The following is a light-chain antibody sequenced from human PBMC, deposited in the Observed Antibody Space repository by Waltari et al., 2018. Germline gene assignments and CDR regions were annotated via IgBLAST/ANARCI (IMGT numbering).Light chain of an antibody. CDR3: QQSYRSPWT. J-gene: IGKJ1*01. V-gene: IGKV1-39*01. CDR1: QNIDKY. Sequence: DIQMTQSPSSLSASVGDTVTITCRASQNIDKYVNWYHQKSGNAPKLLIFAGSPLQTGVPSRFSGSGSGTDFTLTISDLQPEDFATYFCQQSYRSPWTFGLGTQVDIK. CDR2: AGS.